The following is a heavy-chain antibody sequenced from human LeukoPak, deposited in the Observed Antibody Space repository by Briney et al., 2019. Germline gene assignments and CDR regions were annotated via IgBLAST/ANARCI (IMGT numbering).Heavy chain of an antibody. CDR3: ARVPPYPYQLLYSSWFDP. J-gene: IGHJ5*02. Sequence: HGASVKVSCKVSGYTLTELSMHWVRQAPGKGLEWMGGFDPEDGETIYAQKFQGRVTMTEDTSTDTAYMELSSLRSEDTAVYYCARVPPYPYQLLYSSWFDPWGQGTLVTVSS. CDR1: GYTLTELS. CDR2: FDPEDGET. D-gene: IGHD2-2*02. V-gene: IGHV1-24*01.